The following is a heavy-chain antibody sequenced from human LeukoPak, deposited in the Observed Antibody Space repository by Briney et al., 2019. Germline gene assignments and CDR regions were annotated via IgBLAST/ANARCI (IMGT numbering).Heavy chain of an antibody. CDR2: ISWNSGSI. V-gene: IGHV3-9*01. D-gene: IGHD3-3*01. CDR1: GFTFDDYA. J-gene: IGHJ3*02. CDR3: AKGGFGVVTVEAFDI. Sequence: GRSLRLSCAASGFTFDDYAMHWVRRAPGKGLEWVSGISWNSGSIGYADSVKGRFTISRDNAKNSLYLQMNSLRAEDTALYYCAKGGFGVVTVEAFDIWGQGTMVTVSS.